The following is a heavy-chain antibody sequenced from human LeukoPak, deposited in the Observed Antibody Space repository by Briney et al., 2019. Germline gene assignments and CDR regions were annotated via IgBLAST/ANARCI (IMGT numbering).Heavy chain of an antibody. V-gene: IGHV4-34*01. Sequence: PSETLSLTCAVYGGSFSGYYWSWIRQPPGKGLEWIGEINHSGSTNYNPSLKSRVTISVDTSKNQFSLKLSSVTAAHTAVYYCARSHGYWGQGTLVTVSS. CDR2: INHSGST. J-gene: IGHJ4*02. CDR3: ARSHGY. CDR1: GGSFSGYY.